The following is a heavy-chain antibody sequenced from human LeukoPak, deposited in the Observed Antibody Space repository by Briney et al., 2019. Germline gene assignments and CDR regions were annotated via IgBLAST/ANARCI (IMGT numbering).Heavy chain of an antibody. V-gene: IGHV3-30*02. D-gene: IGHD1-26*01. CDR3: SRGVWELSDY. Sequence: GGSLRLSCAASGFGFSNYGMHWVRQAPGKGLEWVAHIWYDGSNKYYADSLKGRFTISRDNSKNTLFLQMNSLRTEDTAVYYCSRGVWELSDYWGQGTLVTVSS. CDR2: IWYDGSNK. J-gene: IGHJ4*02. CDR1: GFGFSNYG.